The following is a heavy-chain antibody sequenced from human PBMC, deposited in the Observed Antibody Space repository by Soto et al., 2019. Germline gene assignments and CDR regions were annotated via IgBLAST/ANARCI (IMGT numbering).Heavy chain of an antibody. J-gene: IGHJ4*02. CDR1: GYTFTSYD. D-gene: IGHD3-22*01. V-gene: IGHV1-8*01. CDR3: GSVGYYYDSSGYYLSFDY. Sequence: QVQLVQSGAEVKKPGASVKVSCKASGYTFTSYDINWVRQATGQGLEWMGWMNPNSGNTGYAQKFQGRVTMTRNTSISTDYMELSSLRSDDTAVYYCGSVGYYYDSSGYYLSFDYWGQGTLVTVSS. CDR2: MNPNSGNT.